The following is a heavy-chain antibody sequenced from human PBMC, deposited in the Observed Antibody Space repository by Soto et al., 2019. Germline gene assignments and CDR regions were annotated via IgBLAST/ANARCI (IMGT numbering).Heavy chain of an antibody. V-gene: IGHV3-23*01. CDR2: ISGSGGST. D-gene: IGHD6-13*01. CDR1: GFTFSSYA. Sequence: GGSLRLSCAASGFTFSSYAMSWVRQAPGKGLEWVSAISGSGGSTYYADSVKGRFTISRDNSKNTLYLQMNSLRAEDTAVYYCAKYRGSSWYLNSFDYWGRGTLVTVSS. CDR3: AKYRGSSWYLNSFDY. J-gene: IGHJ4*02.